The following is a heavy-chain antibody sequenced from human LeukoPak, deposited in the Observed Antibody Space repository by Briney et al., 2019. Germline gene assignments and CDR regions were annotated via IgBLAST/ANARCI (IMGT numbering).Heavy chain of an antibody. CDR3: SRDGDETYYDFWSGYQTQSRTFDP. CDR2: IIPIFGTA. V-gene: IGHV1-69*05. CDR1: GGTFSSYA. Sequence: ASVKVSCKASGGTFSSYAISWVRQAPGQGLEWMGGIIPIFGTANYAQKFQGRVTITTDESTSTAYMELSSLRSEDTAVYYCSRDGDETYYDFWSGYQTQSRTFDPWGQGTLVTVSS. D-gene: IGHD3-3*01. J-gene: IGHJ5*02.